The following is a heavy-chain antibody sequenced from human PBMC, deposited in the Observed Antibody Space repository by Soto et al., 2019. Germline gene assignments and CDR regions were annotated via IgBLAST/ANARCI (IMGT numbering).Heavy chain of an antibody. V-gene: IGHV3-23*01. Sequence: GGSLRLSCAASGFTFSSCAMGWVRQAPGKGLEWVSDIIDSGGSTYYADAVKGRFTISRDSSKNTVYLQMDSLRVEDTAVYYCARGLRSYGYFDYWGQGTLVTVSS. CDR3: ARGLRSYGYFDY. J-gene: IGHJ4*02. CDR1: GFTFSSCA. D-gene: IGHD5-18*01. CDR2: IIDSGGST.